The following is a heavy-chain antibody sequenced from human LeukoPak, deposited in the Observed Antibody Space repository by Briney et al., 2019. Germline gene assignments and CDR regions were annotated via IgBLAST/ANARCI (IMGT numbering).Heavy chain of an antibody. CDR2: INWNGGST. CDR1: GFTFGDYC. Sequence: GGSLRLSCAASGFTFGDYCMSWGRQAPGKGLEWVSGINWNGGSTGYADSVKGRFTISRDNAKNSLYLQMNSLRVEDTALYYCASTHYYYYYMDVWGKGTTVTVSS. CDR3: ASTHYYYYYMDV. J-gene: IGHJ6*03. V-gene: IGHV3-20*04.